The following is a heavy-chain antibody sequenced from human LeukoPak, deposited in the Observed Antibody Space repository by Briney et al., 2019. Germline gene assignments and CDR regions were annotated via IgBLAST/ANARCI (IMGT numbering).Heavy chain of an antibody. CDR2: ISSSSRNI. D-gene: IGHD4-17*01. CDR1: GFTLSNYT. J-gene: IGHJ4*02. V-gene: IGHV3-21*01. CDR3: ARDLTRDYDFDY. Sequence: KPGGSLRLSCAASGFTLSNYTMNWVRQAPGKGLEWVSSISSSSRNIYIADSVKGRHTISRDNAKNSLYLQMNSLRAEDTAVYYCARDLTRDYDFDYWGQGTLVTVSS.